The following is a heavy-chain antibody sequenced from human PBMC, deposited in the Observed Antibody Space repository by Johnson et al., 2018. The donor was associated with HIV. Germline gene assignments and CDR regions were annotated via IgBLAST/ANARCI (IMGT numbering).Heavy chain of an antibody. CDR1: GFTFSNAW. Sequence: VQLVESGGGLVQPGGSLRLSCAASGFTFSNAWMSWVRQAPGTGLEWVGRVRSKTDGGTIHYAAAVKGRFIISRDDSKNTLYRQMNGLKTEDTAVYYCTTMSALWFGDLHVFGDGFDIWGQGTMVTVSS. CDR3: TTMSALWFGDLHVFGDGFDI. D-gene: IGHD3-10*01. V-gene: IGHV3-15*01. CDR2: VRSKTDGGTI. J-gene: IGHJ3*02.